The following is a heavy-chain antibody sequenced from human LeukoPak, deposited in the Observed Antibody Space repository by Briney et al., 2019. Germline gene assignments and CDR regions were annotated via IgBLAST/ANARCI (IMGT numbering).Heavy chain of an antibody. CDR3: ARRVYYDFWSGYYYFDY. Sequence: GGSLRLSCAASGFTFSSYAMTWARQAPGKGLEWVSSISSSSSYIYYADSVKGRFTISRDNAKNSLYLQMNSLRAEDTAVYYCARRVYYDFWSGYYYFDYWGQGTLVTVSS. J-gene: IGHJ4*02. D-gene: IGHD3-3*01. CDR2: ISSSSSYI. V-gene: IGHV3-21*01. CDR1: GFTFSSYA.